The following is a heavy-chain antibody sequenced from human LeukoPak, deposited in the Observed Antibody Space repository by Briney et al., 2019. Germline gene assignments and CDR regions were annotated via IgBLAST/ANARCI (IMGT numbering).Heavy chain of an antibody. V-gene: IGHV3-30*02. J-gene: IGHJ4*02. D-gene: IGHD2-21*02. CDR3: ARDSFHPGVVVTDH. CDR1: GFTFSSYG. Sequence: GGSLRLSCAASGFTFSSYGMHWVRQAPGKGLEWVAFIRYDGSNKYYADSVKGRFTISRDNAKKSLYLQMNSLRAEDTALYYCARDSFHPGVVVTDHWGQGTLVTVSS. CDR2: IRYDGSNK.